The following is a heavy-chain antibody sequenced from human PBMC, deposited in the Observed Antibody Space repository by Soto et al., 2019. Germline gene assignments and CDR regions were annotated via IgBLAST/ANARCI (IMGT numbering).Heavy chain of an antibody. CDR3: ARYDFGTFDY. V-gene: IGHV4-4*02. Sequence: SETLSLTCAVSGDSVTSSNWWSWVRQPPGKGLEWIGEIYHSESTNYNPSLKSRVTMSIDKSKNQFSLKLTSVTAADTAVYFCARYDFGTFDYWGQGTLVTVSS. D-gene: IGHD4-17*01. CDR2: IYHSEST. CDR1: GDSVTSSNW. J-gene: IGHJ4*02.